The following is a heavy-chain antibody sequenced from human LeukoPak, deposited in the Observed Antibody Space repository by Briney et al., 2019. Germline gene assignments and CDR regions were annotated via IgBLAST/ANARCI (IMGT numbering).Heavy chain of an antibody. V-gene: IGHV3-53*01. CDR2: IYTGGST. Sequence: QPGGSLRLSCEASGFTVSSYMSWVRQAPGKGLECVSVIYTGGSTYYADSVKGRFTISRDSSKNTLYLQMNSLTAEDTAVYYCARGSRYGSGSYFDYWGQGTLVTVSS. CDR3: ARGSRYGSGSYFDY. D-gene: IGHD3-10*01. J-gene: IGHJ4*02. CDR1: GFTVSSY.